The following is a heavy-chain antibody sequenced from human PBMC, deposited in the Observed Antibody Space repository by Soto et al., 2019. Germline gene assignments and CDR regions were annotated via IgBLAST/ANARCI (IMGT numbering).Heavy chain of an antibody. CDR2: IYSGGST. J-gene: IGHJ6*02. D-gene: IGHD6-19*01. Sequence: EVQLVESGGGLVQPGGSLRLSCAASGFTVSSNYMSWVRQAPGKGLEWVSVIYSGGSTYYADSVKGRFTISRHNSKNTLYLQMNSLSAADTAVYYCARSEGPSGWHYYYYGMDVWGPGTTVTVSS. V-gene: IGHV3-53*04. CDR1: GFTVSSNY. CDR3: ARSEGPSGWHYYYYGMDV.